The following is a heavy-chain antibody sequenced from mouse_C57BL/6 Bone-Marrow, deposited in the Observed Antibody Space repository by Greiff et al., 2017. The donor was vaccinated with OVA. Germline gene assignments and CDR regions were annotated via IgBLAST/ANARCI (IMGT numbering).Heavy chain of an antibody. V-gene: IGHV1-61*01. Sequence: QVQLQQPGAELVRPGSSVKLYCKASGYTFTSYWMDWVKQRPGQGLEWIGNIYPSDSETHYNQKFKDKATLTVDKSSSTAYMQLSSLTSEDSAVYYCARMGYGSSYEGYFDVWGTGTTVTVSS. CDR1: GYTFTSYW. J-gene: IGHJ1*03. D-gene: IGHD1-1*01. CDR2: IYPSDSET. CDR3: ARMGYGSSYEGYFDV.